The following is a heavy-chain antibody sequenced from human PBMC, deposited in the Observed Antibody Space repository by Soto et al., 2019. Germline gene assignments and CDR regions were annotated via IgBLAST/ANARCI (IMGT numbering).Heavy chain of an antibody. CDR3: ITDSYSTIIIFSFDY. J-gene: IGHJ4*01. D-gene: IGHD2-8*01. CDR1: GFTFSNAW. V-gene: IGHV3-15*07. Sequence: GGSLRLSCAASGFTFSNAWINWVRQAPGKGLEWVGRIKSKTDGGTTDYAEPVKGRFAISRDDSNNMGYLQMNSLKIEYMAFYYCITDSYSTIIIFSFDYWGHVNLVTVAS. CDR2: IKSKTDGGTT.